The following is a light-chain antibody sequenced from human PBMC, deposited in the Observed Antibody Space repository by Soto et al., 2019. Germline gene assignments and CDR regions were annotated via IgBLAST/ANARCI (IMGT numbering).Light chain of an antibody. CDR1: ESIDDW. Sequence: DIQMTQSPSTLSASVGDRVTITCRASESIDDWLAWYQQKPGKDPKLLIYTASSLQSGVPSRFSGSGSGTEFTLTIISLQPDDFATYYCQHYHRYITFGPGTRLEIK. V-gene: IGKV1-5*03. CDR2: TAS. CDR3: QHYHRYIT. J-gene: IGKJ5*01.